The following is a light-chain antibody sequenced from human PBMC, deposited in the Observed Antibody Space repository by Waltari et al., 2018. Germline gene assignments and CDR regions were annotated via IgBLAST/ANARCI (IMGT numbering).Light chain of an antibody. CDR2: YDS. Sequence: SYVLTQPLSVSVAPGQTARITCGGNNIGTNSVHRFQQKPGKAPGLVIHYDSDRPSGIPERISGSKSGNTATLTISRVEAGDEADFYCQVWDSSTDHWVFGGGTKLTVL. CDR1: NIGTNS. J-gene: IGLJ3*02. V-gene: IGLV3-21*01. CDR3: QVWDSSTDHWV.